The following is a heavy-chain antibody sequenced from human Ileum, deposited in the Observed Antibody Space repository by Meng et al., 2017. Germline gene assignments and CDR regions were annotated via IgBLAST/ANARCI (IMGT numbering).Heavy chain of an antibody. CDR2: INPRGRT. Sequence: QVQLQQWGAGLLKLSETLSLTCAVYRGSFSGYYWTWIRQPPGKGLEWIGEINPRGRTVYNPSLKSRVTISIDTSKNQFSLKLTSVTAADTAVYFCASVELSTVTRLDSWGPGTLVTVSS. CDR1: RGSFSGYY. CDR3: ASVELSTVTRLDS. D-gene: IGHD4-17*01. V-gene: IGHV4-34*01. J-gene: IGHJ4*02.